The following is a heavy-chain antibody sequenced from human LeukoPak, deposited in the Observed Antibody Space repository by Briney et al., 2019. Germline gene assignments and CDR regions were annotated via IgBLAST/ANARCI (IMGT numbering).Heavy chain of an antibody. Sequence: TEGSLRLSCAASGFTFSSYAMAWVRQAPGKGLEWVSSISTGGGATYSADSVKGRFTTSGDKSKNTLFLQMASLRAEDTAVYHCARQIGYCSDGDCYFDYWGQGTLVTVSS. D-gene: IGHD2-15*01. CDR3: ARQIGYCSDGDCYFDY. CDR2: ISTGGGAT. J-gene: IGHJ4*02. V-gene: IGHV3-23*01. CDR1: GFTFSSYA.